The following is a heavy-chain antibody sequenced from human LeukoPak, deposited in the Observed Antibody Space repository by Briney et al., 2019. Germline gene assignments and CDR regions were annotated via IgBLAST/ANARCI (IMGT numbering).Heavy chain of an antibody. Sequence: ASVRVSCRASGYTFTSYGISWVRQAPGQGLERMRWISAYHGNTNYAQKLQGRVTMTTDTSTSTAYMELRSLRSDDTAVYYCARDSGSAVTPYYYYGMDVWGKGTTVTVSS. V-gene: IGHV1-18*04. CDR2: ISAYHGNT. D-gene: IGHD4-17*01. CDR3: ARDSGSAVTPYYYYGMDV. CDR1: GYTFTSYG. J-gene: IGHJ6*04.